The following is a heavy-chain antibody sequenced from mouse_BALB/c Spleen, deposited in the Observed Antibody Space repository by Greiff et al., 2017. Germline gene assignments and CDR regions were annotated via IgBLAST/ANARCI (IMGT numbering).Heavy chain of an antibody. CDR1: GYTFTDYA. CDR2: ISTYYGDA. D-gene: IGHD2-4*01. J-gene: IGHJ2*01. Sequence: QVQLQQSGAELVRPGVSVKISCKGSGYTFTDYAMHWVKQSHAKSLEWIGVISTYYGDASYNQKFKGKATMTVDKSSSTAYMELARLTSEDSAIYYCAREDYALFDYWGQGTTLTVSS. V-gene: IGHV1S137*01. CDR3: AREDYALFDY.